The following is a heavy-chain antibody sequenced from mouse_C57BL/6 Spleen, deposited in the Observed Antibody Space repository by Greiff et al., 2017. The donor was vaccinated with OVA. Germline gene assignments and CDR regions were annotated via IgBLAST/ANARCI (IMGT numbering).Heavy chain of an antibody. Sequence: VKVEESGPGLVAPSQSLSITCTVSGFSLTSYGVHWVRQPPGKGLEWLVVIWSDGSTTYNSALKSRLSISKDNSKSQVVLKMNSLQTDDTAMDVCARHGGLGGYFDYGGQGTTLTVSS. D-gene: IGHD4-1*01. CDR3: ARHGGLGGYFDY. J-gene: IGHJ2*01. CDR1: GFSLTSYG. CDR2: IWSDGST. V-gene: IGHV2-6-1*01.